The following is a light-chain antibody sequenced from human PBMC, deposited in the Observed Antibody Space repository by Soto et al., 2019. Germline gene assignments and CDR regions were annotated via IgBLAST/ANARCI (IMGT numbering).Light chain of an antibody. CDR3: QQRSNWPPYT. V-gene: IGKV3-11*01. J-gene: IGKJ2*01. CDR1: QSVSSY. Sequence: EIVLTQSPATLSLSPGERATLSCRASQSVSSYLAWYQQKPGQAPSLLIYDASSRATGIPARFSGSGSGTDFTLTISGLEPEDFAVYYGQQRSNWPPYTFGQGTKLEIK. CDR2: DAS.